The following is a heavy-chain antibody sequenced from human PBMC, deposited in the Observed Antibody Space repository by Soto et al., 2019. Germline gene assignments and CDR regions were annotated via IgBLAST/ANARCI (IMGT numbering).Heavy chain of an antibody. J-gene: IGHJ4*02. V-gene: IGHV4-39*01. CDR1: GGSISDTTYY. Sequence: QLQLQESGPGLVKPSETLSLTCTVSGGSISDTTYYWAWIRQPPGKGLEWIVSIYYSGSTHYNPSLKSRVTISGDTSKNLFSLKLSSVTAADTAVYYCARRKWLSHFDYWGQGTLVTVSS. D-gene: IGHD5-18*01. CDR3: ARRKWLSHFDY. CDR2: IYYSGST.